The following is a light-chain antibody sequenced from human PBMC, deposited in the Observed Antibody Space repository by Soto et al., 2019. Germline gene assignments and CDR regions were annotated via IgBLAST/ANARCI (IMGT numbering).Light chain of an antibody. CDR2: GAS. CDR1: QSVSSNF. J-gene: IGKJ4*01. CDR3: QQYGSSPLT. Sequence: EIVLSQSPGTLSLSPGEGATLSCRARQSVSSNFLAWYQRKPGQAPRLLMYGASSRATGIPDRFSGSGSGTDFTLTISRLEPEDFAVYYCQQYGSSPLTFGGGTKVEIK. V-gene: IGKV3-20*01.